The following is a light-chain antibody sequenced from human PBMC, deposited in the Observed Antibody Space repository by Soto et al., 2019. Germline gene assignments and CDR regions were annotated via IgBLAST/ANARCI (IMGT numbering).Light chain of an antibody. CDR2: DVS. Sequence: QSVLTQPASVSGSPGQSITISGPGTNSDVGDYNLVSWYQQRPGKAPKLVIFDVSNRPSGVSDRFSGSKSGNTASLTISGLQAEDEGDYFCCSYSTGTTLYVFGSGTKVTVL. J-gene: IGLJ1*01. CDR3: CSYSTGTTLYV. CDR1: NSDVGDYNL. V-gene: IGLV2-14*01.